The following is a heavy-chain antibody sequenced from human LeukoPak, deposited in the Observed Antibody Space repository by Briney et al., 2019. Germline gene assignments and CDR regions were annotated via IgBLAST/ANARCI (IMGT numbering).Heavy chain of an antibody. D-gene: IGHD4-11*01. CDR2: IWFDGSNK. CDR1: GFIFSDYV. V-gene: IGHV3-33*01. Sequence: PGRSLRLSCVASGFIFSDYVMHWVRQAPGKGLEWVAVIWFDGSNKYYADSVKGRFTISRDNSKNTLFLQMNSLRAEDTAVYYCARTPSNTWSSPLDYWGQGTLVTVSS. J-gene: IGHJ4*02. CDR3: ARTPSNTWSSPLDY.